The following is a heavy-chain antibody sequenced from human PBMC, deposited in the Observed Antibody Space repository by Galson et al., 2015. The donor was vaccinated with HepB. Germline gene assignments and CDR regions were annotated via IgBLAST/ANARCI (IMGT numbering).Heavy chain of an antibody. CDR2: LSGGAGRST. D-gene: IGHD3-10*01. V-gene: IGHV3-23*01. CDR3: AIVDYYGSGSYYNADY. J-gene: IGHJ4*02. Sequence: SLRLSCAVSGFTFSSYAMAWVRQAPGKGLKWVSGLSGGAGRSTTYADSVKGRFTISRDDSKNTLFLQMNSLRAEDTAVYYCAIVDYYGSGSYYNADYWGQGTLVTVSS. CDR1: GFTFSSYA.